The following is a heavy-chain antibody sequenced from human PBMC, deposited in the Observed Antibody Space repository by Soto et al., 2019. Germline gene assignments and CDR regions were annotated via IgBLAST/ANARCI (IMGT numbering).Heavy chain of an antibody. CDR1: GYTFTSYG. D-gene: IGHD3-22*01. J-gene: IGHJ4*02. V-gene: IGHV1-18*04. CDR3: ARVSLSMIVVLFGVY. CDR2: INTYNGNT. Sequence: QVQLVQSGAEVKKPGASVKVSCKASGYTFTSYGISWVRQAPGQGLEWMGWINTYNGNTNYAQKVPGRVTMTTDTSTRTAHMDLMSLRLADTAVYYCARVSLSMIVVLFGVYWRPGTLVTVSS.